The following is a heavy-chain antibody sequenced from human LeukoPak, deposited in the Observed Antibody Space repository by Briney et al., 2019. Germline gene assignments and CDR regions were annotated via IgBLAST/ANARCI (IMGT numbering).Heavy chain of an antibody. D-gene: IGHD4-17*01. CDR3: ASPLSTAPYYYGFDV. CDR2: IIPIFGTP. Sequence: SVKVSFKTSGGTFSSYAINWVRQALGQGLEWLGGIIPIFGTPKYAQKFQARVTIIADESTSTAYMELSSLRSEDTAVYFCASPLSTAPYYYGFDVWGQGTTVTVSS. V-gene: IGHV1-69*13. J-gene: IGHJ6*02. CDR1: GGTFSSYA.